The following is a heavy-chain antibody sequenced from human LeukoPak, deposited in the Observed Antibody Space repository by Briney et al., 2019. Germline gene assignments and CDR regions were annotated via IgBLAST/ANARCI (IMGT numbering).Heavy chain of an antibody. Sequence: ASVKVSCKASGYTFTSYDINWVRQATGQGLEWMGWMNPNSGNTGYAQKFQGRVTMTRNTSISTAYMELSSLRSEDTAVYYCARDVTMIVVALGYWGQGTLVTVSS. V-gene: IGHV1-8*01. CDR3: ARDVTMIVVALGY. CDR2: MNPNSGNT. J-gene: IGHJ4*02. D-gene: IGHD3-22*01. CDR1: GYTFTSYD.